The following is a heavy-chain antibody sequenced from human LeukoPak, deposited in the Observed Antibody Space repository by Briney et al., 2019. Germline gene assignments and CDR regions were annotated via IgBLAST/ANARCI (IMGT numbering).Heavy chain of an antibody. D-gene: IGHD1-26*01. Sequence: SETLSLTCTVSGASISSHYWSWIRQPPGKGLEWIAYIYYSGSTNYNPSLTSRVTISVDTSKNQFSLKLSSVTAADTAVYYCARVPVGATTWFDPWGQGTLVTVSS. CDR3: ARVPVGATTWFDP. CDR1: GASISSHY. V-gene: IGHV4-59*11. J-gene: IGHJ5*02. CDR2: IYYSGST.